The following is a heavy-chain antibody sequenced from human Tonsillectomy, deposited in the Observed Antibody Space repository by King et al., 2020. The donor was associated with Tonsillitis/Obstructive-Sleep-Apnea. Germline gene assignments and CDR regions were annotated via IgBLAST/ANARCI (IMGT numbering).Heavy chain of an antibody. CDR3: AKGTAWGNYRYNGVTTNDAFDI. CDR2: ISGSGGST. J-gene: IGHJ3*02. D-gene: IGHD3-16*02. Sequence: VQLVESGGGLVQPGGSLRLSCAASGFTFSSYAMSWVRQAPGKGLEWVSAISGSGGSTYYADSVKGRFTISRDNSKNTLYLQMNSLRAEDTAVYYCAKGTAWGNYRYNGVTTNDAFDIWGQGTMVTVSS. CDR1: GFTFSSYA. V-gene: IGHV3-23*04.